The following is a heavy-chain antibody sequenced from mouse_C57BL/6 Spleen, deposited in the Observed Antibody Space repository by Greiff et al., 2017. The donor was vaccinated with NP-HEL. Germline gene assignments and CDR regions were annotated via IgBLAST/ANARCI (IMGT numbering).Heavy chain of an antibody. CDR1: GYTFTSYW. CDR2: IDPSDSYT. J-gene: IGHJ4*01. Sequence: VQLQQSGAELVMPGASVKLSCKASGYTFTSYWMHWVKQRPGQGLEWIGEIDPSDSYTNYNQKFKGKSTLTVDKSSSTAYMQLSSLTSEDSAVYYCARKTYYSNYHYYAMDYWGQRTSVTVSS. V-gene: IGHV1-69*01. D-gene: IGHD2-5*01. CDR3: ARKTYYSNYHYYAMDY.